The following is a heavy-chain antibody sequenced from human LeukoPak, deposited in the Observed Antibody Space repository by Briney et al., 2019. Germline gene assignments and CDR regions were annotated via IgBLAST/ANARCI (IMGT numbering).Heavy chain of an antibody. J-gene: IGHJ6*02. D-gene: IGHD6-19*01. CDR1: GGSISSYY. CDR3: ARGMPVAGFVSDNDYYGMDV. Sequence: KSSETLSLTCIVSGGSISSYYWSWIRQPPGKGLEWIGYIYYSGSTKYNPSLKSRVTISVDTSKKQFSLKLNSVTAADTAVYYCARGMPVAGFVSDNDYYGMDVWGQGTTVTVAS. V-gene: IGHV4-59*08. CDR2: IYYSGST.